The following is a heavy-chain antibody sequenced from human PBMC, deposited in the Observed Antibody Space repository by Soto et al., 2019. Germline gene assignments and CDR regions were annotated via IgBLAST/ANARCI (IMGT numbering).Heavy chain of an antibody. V-gene: IGHV1-3*01. D-gene: IGHD3-9*01. J-gene: IGHJ4*02. Sequence: ASVKVSCKASGYTFTSYAMHWVRQAPGQRLEWMGWINAGNGNTNYAQKFQGRVTMTRDTSISTAYMELSRLRSDDTAVYYCARDQPYYDILTRLDYWGQGTLVTVSS. CDR1: GYTFTSYA. CDR3: ARDQPYYDILTRLDY. CDR2: INAGNGNT.